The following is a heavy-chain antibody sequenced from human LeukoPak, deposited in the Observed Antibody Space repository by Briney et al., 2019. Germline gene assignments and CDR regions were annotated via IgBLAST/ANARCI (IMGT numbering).Heavy chain of an antibody. CDR2: ISYDGSNK. CDR3: AKDSSGWYWASGYYFDY. CDR1: GFTFSSYA. J-gene: IGHJ4*02. D-gene: IGHD6-19*01. V-gene: IGHV3-30*04. Sequence: GGSLRLSCAASGFTFSSYAMHWVRQAPGRGLEWVAVISYDGSNKYYADSVKGRFTISRDNSKNTLYLQMNSLRAEDTAVYYCAKDSSGWYWASGYYFDYWGQGTLVTVSS.